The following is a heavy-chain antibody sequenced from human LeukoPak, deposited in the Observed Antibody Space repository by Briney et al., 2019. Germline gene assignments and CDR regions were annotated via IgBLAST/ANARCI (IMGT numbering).Heavy chain of an antibody. CDR3: ARERTTIVSGTTIGAY. V-gene: IGHV3-48*04. D-gene: IGHD2/OR15-2a*01. Sequence: PGRSLRLSCAASGFTFTTYWMSWVRQAPGKGLEWVSYISSSGSTIYYADSVKGRFTISRDNAKNSLFLQMNSLTADDTAVYHCARERTTIVSGTTIGAYWGQGTLVTVSS. CDR2: ISSSGSTI. CDR1: GFTFTTYW. J-gene: IGHJ4*02.